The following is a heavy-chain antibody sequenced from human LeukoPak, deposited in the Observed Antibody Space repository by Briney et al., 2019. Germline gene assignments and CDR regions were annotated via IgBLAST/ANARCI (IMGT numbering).Heavy chain of an antibody. V-gene: IGHV4-59*12. CDR2: IYYSGRT. J-gene: IGHJ6*03. CDR1: GGSISTYY. Sequence: SETLSLTCTVSGGSISTYYWNWIRQPPGKGLEWFGYIYYSGRTNYNPSLKSRVTMSVDTSKNQFSLKLSSVTAADTAVYYCARDQWGLWFGEPSYHYYYMDVWGKGTTVTISS. D-gene: IGHD3-10*01. CDR3: ARDQWGLWFGEPSYHYYYMDV.